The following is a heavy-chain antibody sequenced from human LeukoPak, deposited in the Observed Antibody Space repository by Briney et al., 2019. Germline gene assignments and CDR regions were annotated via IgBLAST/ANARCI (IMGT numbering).Heavy chain of an antibody. CDR1: GCSISSYY. V-gene: IGHV4-59*01. J-gene: IGHJ4*02. D-gene: IGHD4-17*01. Sequence: SDTLSLTCTVSGCSISSYYWILIRQPPAKGLPLIGYIFYSGTTNYNPSLKSRVIISVDTSKNQFSLKLSSVTAADTAMYYCARDRGYGDPFDYWGQGTLVTVSS. CDR3: ARDRGYGDPFDY. CDR2: IFYSGTT.